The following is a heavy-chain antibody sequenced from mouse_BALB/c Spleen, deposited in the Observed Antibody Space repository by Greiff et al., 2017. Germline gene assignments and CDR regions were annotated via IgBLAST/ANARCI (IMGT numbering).Heavy chain of an antibody. CDR3: ASDGYYVVGFAY. CDR1: GFNIKDTY. Sequence: EVQLQQSGAELVKPGASVKLSCTASGFNIKDTYMHWVKQRPEQGLEWIGRIDPANGNTKYDPKFQGKATITADTSSNTAYLQLSSLTSEDTAVYYCASDGYYVVGFAYWGQGTLVTVSA. D-gene: IGHD2-3*01. V-gene: IGHV14-3*02. J-gene: IGHJ3*01. CDR2: IDPANGNT.